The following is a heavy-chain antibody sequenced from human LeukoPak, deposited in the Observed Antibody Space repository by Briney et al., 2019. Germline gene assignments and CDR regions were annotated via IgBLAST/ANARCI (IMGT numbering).Heavy chain of an antibody. V-gene: IGHV3-23*01. Sequence: GGSLRLSCAASGFAFSSFAMGWVRQSPGKGLEWLSTINGGGNTTFYADSVKGRFTISRDNSKNALYLHMDSLRPDDTAIYYCTKELHVAVAVADYYYFYMDVWGRGTAVTVSS. J-gene: IGHJ6*03. CDR3: TKELHVAVAVADYYYFYMDV. D-gene: IGHD6-19*01. CDR1: GFAFSSFA. CDR2: INGGGNTT.